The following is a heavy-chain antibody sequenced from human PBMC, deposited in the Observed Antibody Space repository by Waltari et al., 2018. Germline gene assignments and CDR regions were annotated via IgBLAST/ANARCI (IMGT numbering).Heavy chain of an antibody. J-gene: IGHJ4*02. Sequence: QVQLQQWGAGLLKPSETLSLTCAVYGGSFSGYYWSWIRQPPGKGLEGIGEINHSGSTNYNPSLKSRVTISVDTSKNQFSLKLSSVTAADTAVYYCARPIRGSGWRSLNYWGQGTLVTVSS. CDR1: GGSFSGYY. CDR2: INHSGST. CDR3: ARPIRGSGWRSLNY. D-gene: IGHD6-19*01. V-gene: IGHV4-34*01.